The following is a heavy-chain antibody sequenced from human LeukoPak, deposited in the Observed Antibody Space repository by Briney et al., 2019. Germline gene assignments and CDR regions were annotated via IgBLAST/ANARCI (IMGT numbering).Heavy chain of an antibody. Sequence: SGTLSLTCTVSGGSISSYYWGWIRQPPGKGLEWIAYIYTGGTTKYNPSLKSRVTISVDTSKNQFSLKLSSVTAADMAVYYCARPPLGYYDSSGYYPDEYFQHWGQGTLVTVSS. V-gene: IGHV4-4*08. CDR3: ARPPLGYYDSSGYYPDEYFQH. CDR2: IYTGGTT. J-gene: IGHJ1*01. D-gene: IGHD3-22*01. CDR1: GGSISSYY.